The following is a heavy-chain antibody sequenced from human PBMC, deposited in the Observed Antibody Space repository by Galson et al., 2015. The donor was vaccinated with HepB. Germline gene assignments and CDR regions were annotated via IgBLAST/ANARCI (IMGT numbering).Heavy chain of an antibody. D-gene: IGHD1-26*01. CDR2: IYSGDYT. CDR1: GFTVSSNH. CDR3: ARDLGGTFDY. V-gene: IGHV3-53*04. Sequence: SLRLSCAASGFTVSSNHMSWVRQAPGKGLEWVSVIYSGDYTYYADSVKGRFTISRHNSKNTLYLQMNSLRAEDTAVYYCARDLGGTFDYWGQGTLVTVSS. J-gene: IGHJ4*02.